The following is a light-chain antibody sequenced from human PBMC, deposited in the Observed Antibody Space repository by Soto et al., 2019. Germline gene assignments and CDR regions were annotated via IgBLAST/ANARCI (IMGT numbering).Light chain of an antibody. CDR2: KNN. J-gene: IGLJ7*01. CDR3: AAWDDSLSGPGV. Sequence: QSVLTQPPSASGTPGQRVTISCSGSSSNIGSYYVYWYQQLPGTAPKLLIYKNNQRPLSVPDRFSGSKSGTSASLAISGLRSEDEADYYCAAWDDSLSGPGVFGGGTQLTVL. V-gene: IGLV1-47*01. CDR1: SSNIGSYY.